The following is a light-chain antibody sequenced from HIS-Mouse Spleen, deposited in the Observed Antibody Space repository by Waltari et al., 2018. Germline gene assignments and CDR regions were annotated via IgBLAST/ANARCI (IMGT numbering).Light chain of an antibody. CDR2: AAS. Sequence: DIQLTQSPSFLSASVGDRVTITCRASQGISSYLAWYQQKPGKAPKLLIYAASTLQRGVPSRFSGSGSGTEFTLTISSLQPEDFATYYCQQLNSYPLTFGQGTRLEIK. V-gene: IGKV1-9*01. CDR3: QQLNSYPLT. J-gene: IGKJ5*01. CDR1: QGISSY.